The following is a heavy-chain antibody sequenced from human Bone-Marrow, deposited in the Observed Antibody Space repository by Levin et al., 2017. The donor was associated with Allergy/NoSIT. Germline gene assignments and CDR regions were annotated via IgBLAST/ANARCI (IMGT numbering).Heavy chain of an antibody. D-gene: IGHD2-15*01. V-gene: IGHV3-53*01. CDR1: GFTVSSNY. Sequence: GGSLRLSCAASGFTVSSNYMSWVRQAPGKGLEWVSVIYSGGSTYYADSVKGRFTISRDNSKNTLYLQMNSLRAEDTAVYYCARVGVTDCSGGSCPEEHAFDIWGQGTMVTVSS. J-gene: IGHJ3*02. CDR2: IYSGGST. CDR3: ARVGVTDCSGGSCPEEHAFDI.